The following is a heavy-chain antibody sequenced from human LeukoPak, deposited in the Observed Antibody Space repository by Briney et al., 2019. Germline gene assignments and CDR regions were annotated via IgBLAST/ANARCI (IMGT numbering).Heavy chain of an antibody. Sequence: PSETLSLTCTVSGGSISSYYWSWIRQPPGQGLEWIGYMYYSGSTNYNPSLKSRVTMSVDTSKNQFSLKLSSVTAADTAVYYCARRPTENYYYYYYYMDVWGKGTTVTISS. CDR2: MYYSGST. CDR1: GGSISSYY. J-gene: IGHJ6*03. CDR3: ARRPTENYYYYYYYMDV. D-gene: IGHD4-17*01. V-gene: IGHV4-59*12.